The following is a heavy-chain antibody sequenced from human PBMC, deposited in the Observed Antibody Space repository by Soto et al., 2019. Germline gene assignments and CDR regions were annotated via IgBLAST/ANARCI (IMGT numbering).Heavy chain of an antibody. CDR3: AKGEAAPTGNYYYYGMDV. J-gene: IGHJ6*02. D-gene: IGHD2-15*01. CDR2: ISYDGSNK. Sequence: QVQLVESGGGVGQRRRSLRLSCAASGFTFSSYGMHWVRQAPGKGLEWVAVISYDGSNKYYADSVKGRFTISRDNSKNTLYLQMNSLRAEDTAVYYCAKGEAAPTGNYYYYGMDVWGQGTTVTVSS. V-gene: IGHV3-30*18. CDR1: GFTFSSYG.